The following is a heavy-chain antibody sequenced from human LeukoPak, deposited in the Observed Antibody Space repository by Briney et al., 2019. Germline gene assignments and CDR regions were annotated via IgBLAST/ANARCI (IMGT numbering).Heavy chain of an antibody. CDR2: INHSGST. D-gene: IGHD2-15*01. CDR1: GGSFSGYY. CDR3: ARGQGGCSGGSCYLELKRAFDI. V-gene: IGHV4-34*01. Sequence: SETLSLTCAVYGGSFSGYYWSWIRQPPGKGLEWIGEINHSGSTNYNPSLKSRVTISVDTSKNQFSLKLSSVTAADTAVYYCARGQGGCSGGSCYLELKRAFDIWGQGTMVTVSS. J-gene: IGHJ3*02.